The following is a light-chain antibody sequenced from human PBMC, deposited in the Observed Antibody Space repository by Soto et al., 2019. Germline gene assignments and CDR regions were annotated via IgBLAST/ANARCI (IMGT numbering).Light chain of an antibody. CDR1: QSITTH. J-gene: IGKJ2*01. CDR3: QQSYSTPTPPT. Sequence: DIQMPQSPSSLSASVGDRVTMTCRASQSITTHVNWYQQKPGKAPKLLIYAASILQSGVPSRFSGSGSGTDVTLTISSLQPEDFATYFCQQSYSTPTPPTFGQGTKVEIK. V-gene: IGKV1-39*01. CDR2: AAS.